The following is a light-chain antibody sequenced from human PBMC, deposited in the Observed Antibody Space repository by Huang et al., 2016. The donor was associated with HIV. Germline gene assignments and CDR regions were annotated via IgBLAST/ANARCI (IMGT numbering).Light chain of an antibody. CDR2: DAS. Sequence: EIVLTQSPATLSLFPGERATLSCRASRSVSNYLAWYQQKPGQAPRLLMYDASNRATGSPARFSGSGSATDFTLTINSLEPEDFAVYYCQQRSNWPGTFGQGTKVEVK. CDR1: RSVSNY. CDR3: QQRSNWPGT. V-gene: IGKV3-11*01. J-gene: IGKJ1*01.